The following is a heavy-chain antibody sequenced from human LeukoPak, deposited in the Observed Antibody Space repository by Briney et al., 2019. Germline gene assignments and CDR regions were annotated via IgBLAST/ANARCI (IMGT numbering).Heavy chain of an antibody. J-gene: IGHJ4*02. CDR1: GFTVSSNY. D-gene: IGHD3-3*01. V-gene: IGHV3-53*01. CDR3: ARYDSGMGCDY. CDR2: IYSGGTT. Sequence: GGSLRLSCVASGFTVSSNYMSWVRQAPGKGLEWVSVIYSGGTTYYADSVKGRFTISRDKSKNTLYLQMNSLRAEDTTVYYCARYDSGMGCDYWGQGTLVTVSS.